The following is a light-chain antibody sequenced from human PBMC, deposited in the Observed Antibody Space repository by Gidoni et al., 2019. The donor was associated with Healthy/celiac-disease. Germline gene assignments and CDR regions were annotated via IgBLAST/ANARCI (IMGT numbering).Light chain of an antibody. CDR2: GAS. CDR1: QSVSSN. Sequence: EIVMTQSPATLSVSPGERATLSCRASQSVSSNLARYQQKPGQAPRLLIYGASTRATGIPARFSGSGSGTEFTLTISSLQSEDFAVYYCQQYNNWPPLFTFXPXTKVDIK. CDR3: QQYNNWPPLFT. V-gene: IGKV3-15*01. J-gene: IGKJ3*01.